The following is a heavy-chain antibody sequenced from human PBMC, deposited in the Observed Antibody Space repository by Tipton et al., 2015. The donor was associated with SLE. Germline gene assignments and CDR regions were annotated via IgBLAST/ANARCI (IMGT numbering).Heavy chain of an antibody. CDR3: ARGATVGATTFYGMDV. CDR1: GYSISSGYY. V-gene: IGHV4-38-2*01. CDR2: INHSGST. J-gene: IGHJ6*02. Sequence: TLSLTCAVSGYSISSGYYWSWIRQPPGKGLEWIGEINHSGSTNYNPSLKSRVTISVDTSKNQFSLKLSSVTAADTAVYYCARGATVGATTFYGMDVWGQGTTVTVSS. D-gene: IGHD1-26*01.